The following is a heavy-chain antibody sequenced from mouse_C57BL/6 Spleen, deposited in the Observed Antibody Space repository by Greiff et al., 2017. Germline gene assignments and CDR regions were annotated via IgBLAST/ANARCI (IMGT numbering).Heavy chain of an antibody. Sequence: VQLQQSGAELARPGASVKLSCKASGYTFTSSGISWVKQRTGQGLEWIGEIYPRSGNTYYNEKFKGKATLTADKSSSTAYMELRSLTSEGSAVYFCARRSSGYDYFDYWGQGTTLTVSS. J-gene: IGHJ2*01. CDR2: IYPRSGNT. CDR3: ARRSSGYDYFDY. V-gene: IGHV1-81*01. D-gene: IGHD3-2*02. CDR1: GYTFTSSG.